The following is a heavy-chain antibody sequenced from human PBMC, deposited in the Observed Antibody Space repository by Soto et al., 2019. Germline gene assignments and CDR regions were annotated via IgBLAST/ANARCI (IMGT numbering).Heavy chain of an antibody. D-gene: IGHD4-4*01. Sequence: QVQLVESGGGVVQPGRSLRLSCAASGFTFSSYGMHWVRQAPGKGLEWVAVISYDGSNKYYADSVQGRFTISRDNSKNTLHLRMNSLRAEDTAVYSCAKHQGTETTVSLDYWGQGTLVTFSS. J-gene: IGHJ4*02. CDR3: AKHQGTETTVSLDY. CDR1: GFTFSSYG. V-gene: IGHV3-30*18. CDR2: ISYDGSNK.